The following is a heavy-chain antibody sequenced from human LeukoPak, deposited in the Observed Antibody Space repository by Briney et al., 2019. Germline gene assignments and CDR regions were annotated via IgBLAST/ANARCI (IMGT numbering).Heavy chain of an antibody. V-gene: IGHV4-39*01. J-gene: IGHJ4*02. Sequence: SETLSLTCTVSGGSISSSSYYWGWIRQSPGKGLEWIGSIYYSGSTYYNPSLKSRVTISVNTSKNQFSLKLSSVTAADTAVYYCARHRPDMAGFDYWGQGTLVTVSS. D-gene: IGHD6-19*01. CDR1: GGSISSSSYY. CDR2: IYYSGST. CDR3: ARHRPDMAGFDY.